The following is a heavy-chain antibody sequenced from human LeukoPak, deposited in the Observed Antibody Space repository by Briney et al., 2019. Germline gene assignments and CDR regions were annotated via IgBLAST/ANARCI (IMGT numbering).Heavy chain of an antibody. Sequence: PGGSLRLSCAASGFTFSSYGMHWVRQAPGKGLEWVAVIWYDGSNKYYADSVKGRFTISRDNSKNTLYLQMNSLRAEDTAVYYFASYSGYDASFDYWGQGTLVTVSS. J-gene: IGHJ4*02. V-gene: IGHV3-33*01. CDR1: GFTFSSYG. CDR3: ASYSGYDASFDY. CDR2: IWYDGSNK. D-gene: IGHD5-12*01.